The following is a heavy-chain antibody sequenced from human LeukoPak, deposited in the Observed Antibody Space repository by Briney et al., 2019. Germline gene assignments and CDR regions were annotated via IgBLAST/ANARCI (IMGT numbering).Heavy chain of an antibody. CDR1: GGTFSSYA. J-gene: IGHJ6*02. V-gene: IGHV1-69*10. Sequence: SVKVSCKASGGTFSSYAISWVRQAPGQGLEWMGGIIPILGIANYAQKFQGRVTITVDKSTSTAYMELSSLRSEDTAVYYCARDVNVRRGYSGYDSPYYYYGMDVWGQGTTVTVS. D-gene: IGHD5-12*01. CDR2: IIPILGIA. CDR3: ARDVNVRRGYSGYDSPYYYYGMDV.